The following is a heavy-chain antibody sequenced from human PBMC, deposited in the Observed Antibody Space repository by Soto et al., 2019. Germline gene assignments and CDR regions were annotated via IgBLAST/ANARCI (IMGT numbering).Heavy chain of an antibody. D-gene: IGHD3-10*01. Sequence: QVQLQESGPGLVKPSQTLSLTCTVSGGSISSGDYYWSWIRQPPGKGLEWIGYIYYSGSTYYNPSLKSRVTISVDTSKNHFSVKLSSVTAADTAVYYCATIKLGSNRLDYWGQGTLVTVSS. V-gene: IGHV4-30-4*01. CDR2: IYYSGST. CDR1: GGSISSGDYY. J-gene: IGHJ4*02. CDR3: ATIKLGSNRLDY.